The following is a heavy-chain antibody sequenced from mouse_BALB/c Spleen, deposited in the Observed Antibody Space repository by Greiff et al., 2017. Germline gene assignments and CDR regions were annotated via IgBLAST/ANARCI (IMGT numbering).Heavy chain of an antibody. Sequence: EVKLVESGGGLVKPGGSLKLSCAASGFAFSSYDMSWVRQTPEKRLEWVAYISSGGGSTYYPDTVKGLFTITRDNAKNTLYLQMSSLKSEDTAMYYCAEGFAYWGQGTLVTVSA. CDR1: GFAFSSYD. CDR3: AEGFAY. V-gene: IGHV5-12-1*01. CDR2: ISSGGGST. J-gene: IGHJ3*01.